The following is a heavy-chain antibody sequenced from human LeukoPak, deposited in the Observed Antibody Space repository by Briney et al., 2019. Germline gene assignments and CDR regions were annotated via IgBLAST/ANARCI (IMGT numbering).Heavy chain of an antibody. CDR1: GFTFSDYA. CDR2: VSSDGSKE. Sequence: GWSLRLSCAASGFTFSDYAVHWVRQAPGKGLEWMAIVSSDGSKENHADSVKGRFTISRDNSKNTLYLHMNSLRVEDTAVYYCARGGYSGYDFIVFAFDIWGQGTMVTVSS. V-gene: IGHV3-30*04. J-gene: IGHJ3*02. D-gene: IGHD5-12*01. CDR3: ARGGYSGYDFIVFAFDI.